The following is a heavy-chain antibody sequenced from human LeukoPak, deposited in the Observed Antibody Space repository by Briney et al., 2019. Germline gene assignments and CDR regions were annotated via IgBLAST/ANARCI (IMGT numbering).Heavy chain of an antibody. Sequence: ASVKVSCKASGYTFTGYYMHWVRQAPGQGLEWMGWINPNSGGTNYAQKFQGRVTMTRDTSISTAYMELSRLRSDDTAVYYCARDRDTSTESTYYYGSGSYSPLGYWGQGTLVTVSS. V-gene: IGHV1-2*02. CDR1: GYTFTGYY. CDR2: INPNSGGT. D-gene: IGHD3-10*01. J-gene: IGHJ4*02. CDR3: ARDRDTSTESTYYYGSGSYSPLGY.